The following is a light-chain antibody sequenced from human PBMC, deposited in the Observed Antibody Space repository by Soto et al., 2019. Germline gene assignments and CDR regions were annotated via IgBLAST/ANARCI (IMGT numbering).Light chain of an antibody. Sequence: IVLKHTPVTVSGSYQEPSAISFMSSQSVSSYLAWYQQKPGQAPRLLIYDASNRATGIPARFSGSGSGTDFTLTISSLEPEDFAVYYCPQRSNWIPLRFGHGTRLEFK. V-gene: IGKV3-11*01. CDR2: DAS. CDR1: QSVSSY. CDR3: PQRSNWIPLR. J-gene: IGKJ5*01.